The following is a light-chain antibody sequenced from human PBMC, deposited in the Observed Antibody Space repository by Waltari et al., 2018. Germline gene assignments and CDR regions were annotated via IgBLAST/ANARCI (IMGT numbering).Light chain of an antibody. CDR3: CSYAGSRIHVL. V-gene: IGLV2-23*02. CDR2: DVS. CDR1: SSDVGGYNY. Sequence: QSALTQPASVSGSPGQSITISCTGTSSDVGGYNYVSWYQQYPSKAPKRMIYDVSKRPSGVSNRFSGSKSGNTASLTISGLQAEDEADYYCCSYAGSRIHVLFGGGTKLTVL. J-gene: IGLJ2*01.